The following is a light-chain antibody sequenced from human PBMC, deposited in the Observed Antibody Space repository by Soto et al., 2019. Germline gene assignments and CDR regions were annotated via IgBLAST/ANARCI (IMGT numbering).Light chain of an antibody. Sequence: ENVLTQSPGTLSLSPGERATLSCRASQSVRGTYLDWYQQKPGVAPRLLLYGASSRATGIPDRFSGSGSGTDFTLTIDRLEPEDFAVYYCQQYGGSPQTFGQGTRLEI. CDR1: QSVRGTY. CDR2: GAS. J-gene: IGKJ5*01. V-gene: IGKV3-20*01. CDR3: QQYGGSPQT.